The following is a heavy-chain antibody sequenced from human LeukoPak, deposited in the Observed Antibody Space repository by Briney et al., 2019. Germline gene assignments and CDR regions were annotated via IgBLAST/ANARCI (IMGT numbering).Heavy chain of an antibody. CDR3: ATGPHPLYSGSYYGGTYDY. Sequence: RAGGSLRLSCAASGFTVSSNYMSWVRQAPGKGLEWVSSISSSSSYIYYADSVKGRFTISRDNAKNSLYLQMNSLRAEDTAVYYCATGPHPLYSGSYYGGTYDYWGQGTLVTVSS. J-gene: IGHJ4*02. CDR1: GFTVSSNY. V-gene: IGHV3-21*01. CDR2: ISSSSSYI. D-gene: IGHD1-26*01.